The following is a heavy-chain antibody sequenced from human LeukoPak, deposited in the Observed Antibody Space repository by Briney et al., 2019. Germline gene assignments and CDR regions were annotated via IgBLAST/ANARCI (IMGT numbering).Heavy chain of an antibody. V-gene: IGHV4-59*08. J-gene: IGHJ5*02. CDR2: ISDIGRT. D-gene: IGHD2-15*01. Sequence: SETLSLTCTVSGGSINNYYWTWIRQAPGKGLEWIGYISDIGRTNYNPSLKSRVTISVDTSKNQFSLKLSSVTAADTAVYYCARTKHGYCSGGSCYWFDPWGQGTLVTVSS. CDR1: GGSINNYY. CDR3: ARTKHGYCSGGSCYWFDP.